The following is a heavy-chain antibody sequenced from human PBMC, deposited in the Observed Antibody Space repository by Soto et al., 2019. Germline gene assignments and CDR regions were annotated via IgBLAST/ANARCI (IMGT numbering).Heavy chain of an antibody. D-gene: IGHD2-15*01. CDR3: ARYCSGWSKCNFDY. CDR2: VSGSGSRA. J-gene: IGHJ4*02. CDR1: GITFSSYA. V-gene: IGHV3-23*01. Sequence: EVQLLESGGGLVQPGGSLRLSCAASGITFSSYAMSWVRQAPGKGLEWVSSVSGSGSRADYADSVKGRFTISRDNSKKPLYLQKNSLRGEDTAVYFCARYCSGWSKCNFDYWGQGALVTVSS.